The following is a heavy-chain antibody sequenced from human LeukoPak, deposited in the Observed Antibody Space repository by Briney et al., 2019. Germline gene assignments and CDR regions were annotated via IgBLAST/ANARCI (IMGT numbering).Heavy chain of an antibody. CDR1: GGSISSYY. CDR2: IYYSGST. J-gene: IGHJ4*02. V-gene: IGHV4-59*01. D-gene: IGHD6-13*01. CDR3: ARDHPPSIAAAGLDY. Sequence: SETLSLTCTVSGGSISSYYWSWIRQPSGKGLEWIGYIYYSGSTNYNPSLKSRVTISVDTSKNQFSLKLSSVTAADTAVYYCARDHPPSIAAAGLDYWGQGTLVTVSS.